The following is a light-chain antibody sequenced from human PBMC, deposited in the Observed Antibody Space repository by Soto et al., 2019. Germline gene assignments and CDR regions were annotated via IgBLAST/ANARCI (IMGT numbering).Light chain of an antibody. CDR2: GAS. Sequence: EIVMTQSPATLSVSPGERATLSCRASQSVSSNLAWYQQKPGQAPRLLIYGASTRATGIPARFSGSGPGTEFTLTISSLQSEDFAVYYCQQYDSSPPYTFGQGTKVDIK. CDR3: QQYDSSPPYT. V-gene: IGKV3-15*01. J-gene: IGKJ2*01. CDR1: QSVSSN.